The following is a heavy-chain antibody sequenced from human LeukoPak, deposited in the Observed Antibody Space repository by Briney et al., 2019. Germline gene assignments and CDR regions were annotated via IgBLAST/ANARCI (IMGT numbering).Heavy chain of an antibody. Sequence: PGGSLRLSCAASGFTVSSNYMSWVRQAPGKGLEWVSVIYSGGSTYYADSVKGRFTISRDNSKNTLYLQMNSLRAEDTAVYYCAREGHSLARGGFDYRGQGTLVTVSS. CDR3: AREGHSLARGGFDY. CDR1: GFTVSSNY. V-gene: IGHV3-66*01. J-gene: IGHJ4*02. CDR2: IYSGGST. D-gene: IGHD3-10*01.